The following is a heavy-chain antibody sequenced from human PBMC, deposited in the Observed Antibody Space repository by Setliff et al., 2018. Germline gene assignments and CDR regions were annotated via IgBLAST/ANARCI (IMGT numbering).Heavy chain of an antibody. CDR1: GFTFSSYA. CDR3: AKSMTTEIYFDY. J-gene: IGHJ4*02. CDR2: ISDSGGSA. D-gene: IGHD4-17*01. Sequence: RLSCAASGFTFSSYAMNWVRQAPGKGLEWVSAISDSGGSAYYADSVKGRFTISRDNSKNTLYLQMTSLRAEDTAVYYCAKSMTTEIYFDYWGQGTLVTVSS. V-gene: IGHV3-23*01.